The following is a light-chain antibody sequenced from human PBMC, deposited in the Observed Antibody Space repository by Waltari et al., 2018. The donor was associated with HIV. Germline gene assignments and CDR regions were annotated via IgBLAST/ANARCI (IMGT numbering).Light chain of an antibody. Sequence: QSALTQPRSVSGSPGQSVAIPCTAESRDVGNHNSFSWYQQRPGKAPKLIIYEFIARPSEVRHRFSGSKSGSTAALTISGLQSEDEAVYFCSSCAAASGFVVFCGGTNLAVL. J-gene: IGLJ2*01. CDR3: SSCAAASGFVV. V-gene: IGLV2-11*01. CDR1: SRDVGNHNS. CDR2: EFI.